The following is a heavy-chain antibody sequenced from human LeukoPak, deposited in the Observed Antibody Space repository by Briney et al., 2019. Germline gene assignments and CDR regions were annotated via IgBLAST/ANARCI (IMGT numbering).Heavy chain of an antibody. CDR1: GYTFTTYW. CDR3: VRHGLGSSWFGSDY. D-gene: IGHD6-13*01. CDR2: IYPGDSDP. Sequence: GESLKISCKGSGYTFTTYWIGWVRQMPGKGLEWMGIIYPGDSDPRYSPSFQGQVTISADKSISTAYLQWGSLKASDSAMYYCVRHGLGSSWFGSDYWGQGTLVTVSS. V-gene: IGHV5-51*01. J-gene: IGHJ4*02.